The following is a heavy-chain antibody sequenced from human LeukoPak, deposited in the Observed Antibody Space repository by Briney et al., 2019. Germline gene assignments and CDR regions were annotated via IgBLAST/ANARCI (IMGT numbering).Heavy chain of an antibody. CDR3: ARAGDYGDYTQEDAFDI. Sequence: GGSLRLSCAASGFTFSSYAMHWVRQAPGKGLEWVAVISYDGSNKYYADSVKGRFTISRDNSKNTLYLQMNSLRAEDTAVYYCARAGDYGDYTQEDAFDIWGQGTMVTVSS. CDR2: ISYDGSNK. J-gene: IGHJ3*02. V-gene: IGHV3-30-3*01. CDR1: GFTFSSYA. D-gene: IGHD4-17*01.